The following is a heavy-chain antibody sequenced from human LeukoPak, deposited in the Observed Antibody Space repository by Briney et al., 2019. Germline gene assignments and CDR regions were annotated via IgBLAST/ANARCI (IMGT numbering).Heavy chain of an antibody. D-gene: IGHD1-26*01. J-gene: IGHJ3*02. CDR3: ATALSGSYVGDAFDI. CDR1: GYTLTELS. V-gene: IGHV1-24*01. Sequence: ASVKVSCKISGYTLTELSMHWVRQAPGKGLEWMGGFDPEDGETIYAQKFQGRVTMTEDTSTDTAYMELSSLRSEDTAVYYCATALSGSYVGDAFDIWGQGTMVTVSS. CDR2: FDPEDGET.